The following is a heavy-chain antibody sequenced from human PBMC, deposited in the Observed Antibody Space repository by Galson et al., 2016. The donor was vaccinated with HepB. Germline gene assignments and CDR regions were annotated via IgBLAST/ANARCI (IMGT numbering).Heavy chain of an antibody. V-gene: IGHV3-33*01. Sequence: SLRLSCAASGFTFSSYGMHWVRQAPGKGLEWVAVIWYDGSNKYYADSVKGRFTISRDNSKNTLYLQMNSLRAEDTAVYYCARDAPTGYYNLDYWGQGTLVTVSS. CDR2: IWYDGSNK. CDR3: ARDAPTGYYNLDY. CDR1: GFTFSSYG. J-gene: IGHJ4*02. D-gene: IGHD3-9*01.